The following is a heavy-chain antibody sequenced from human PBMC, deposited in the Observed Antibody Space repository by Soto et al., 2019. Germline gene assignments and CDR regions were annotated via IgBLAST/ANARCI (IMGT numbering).Heavy chain of an antibody. CDR3: ASRDSSPHYRY. CDR2: IYYSGST. Sequence: QLQLQESGPGLVKPSETLSLTCTVSGGSISSSSYYWGWIRQPPGKGLEWIGSIYYSGSTYYNPSRQSRVTISVDTSKNQFSLKLSSVTAADTAVYYCASRDSSPHYRYWGQGPLVTVSS. J-gene: IGHJ4*02. V-gene: IGHV4-39*01. D-gene: IGHD2-15*01. CDR1: GGSISSSSYY.